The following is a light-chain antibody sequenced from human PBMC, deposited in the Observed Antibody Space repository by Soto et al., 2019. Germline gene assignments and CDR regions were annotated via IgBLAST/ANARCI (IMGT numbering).Light chain of an antibody. CDR2: GAS. CDR1: QGFSISY. J-gene: IGKJ5*01. V-gene: IGKV3-20*01. Sequence: EIVLTQSPGTLSLSPGERATLSSRASQGFSISYLAWYQQKPGHAPRLLIYGASSRATGIPDRFSGSGSGTVFTLTISRLEPEDFAVYYCQQYGSSPITFGQGTRLEIK. CDR3: QQYGSSPIT.